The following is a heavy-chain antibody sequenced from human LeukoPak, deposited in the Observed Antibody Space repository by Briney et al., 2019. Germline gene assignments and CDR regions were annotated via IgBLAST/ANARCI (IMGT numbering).Heavy chain of an antibody. D-gene: IGHD3-10*01. CDR1: GFTLRSYW. CDR2: IKQDGSEK. V-gene: IGHV3-7*04. Sequence: GGSLRLSCAASGFTLRSYWMGWVRQAPGKGLEWVANIKQDGSEKYYVPSVKGRFTISRDNAKNSLYLQMNSLRAEDTAVYYCARGYGSGIHYMDVWGKGTTVTISS. J-gene: IGHJ6*03. CDR3: ARGYGSGIHYMDV.